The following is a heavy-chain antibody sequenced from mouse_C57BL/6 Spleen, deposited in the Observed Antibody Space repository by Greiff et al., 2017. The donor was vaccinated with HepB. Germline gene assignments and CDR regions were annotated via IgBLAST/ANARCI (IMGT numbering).Heavy chain of an antibody. CDR2: IDPETGGT. Sequence: VQLQQSGAELVRPGASVTLSCKASGYTFTDYEMHWVKQTPVHGLEWIGAIDPETGGTAYNQKFKGKAILTAAKSSSTAYMELRSLTSEDSAVYYCTRHVAWFAYWGQGTLVTVSA. CDR1: GYTFTDYE. J-gene: IGHJ3*01. CDR3: TRHVAWFAY. V-gene: IGHV1-15*01.